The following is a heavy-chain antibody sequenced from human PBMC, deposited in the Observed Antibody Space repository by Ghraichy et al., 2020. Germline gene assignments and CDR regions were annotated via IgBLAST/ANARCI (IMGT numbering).Heavy chain of an antibody. D-gene: IGHD3-3*01. J-gene: IGHJ6*03. Sequence: SETLSLTCAVSGGSISSGGYSWSWIRQPPGKGLEWIGYIYHSGSTYYNPSLKSRVTISVDRSKNQFSLKLSSVTAADTAVYYCASQSDYDFWSGNYYYYMDVWGKGTTVTVSS. V-gene: IGHV4-30-2*01. CDR1: GGSISSGGYS. CDR3: ASQSDYDFWSGNYYYYMDV. CDR2: IYHSGST.